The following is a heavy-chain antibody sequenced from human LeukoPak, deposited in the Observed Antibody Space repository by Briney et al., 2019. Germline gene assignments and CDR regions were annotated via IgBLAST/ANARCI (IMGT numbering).Heavy chain of an antibody. CDR1: GGSFSGYY. CDR3: ARGTVSSGWDDYFVY. CDR2: INHSGST. J-gene: IGHJ4*02. V-gene: IGHV4-34*01. D-gene: IGHD6-19*01. Sequence: PSETLSLTCAVYGGSFSGYYWSWIRQPPGKGLEWIGEINHSGSTNYNPSLKSRVTISVDTSKNQFSLKLSSVTAADTAVYYCARGTVSSGWDDYFVYWGQGTLVTVSS.